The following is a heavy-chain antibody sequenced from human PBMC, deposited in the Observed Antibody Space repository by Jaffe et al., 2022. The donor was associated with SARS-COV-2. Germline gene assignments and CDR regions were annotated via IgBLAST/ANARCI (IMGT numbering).Heavy chain of an antibody. CDR1: GFTFDDYA. CDR2: ISGDGGST. D-gene: IGHD6-19*01. V-gene: IGHV3-43*02. J-gene: IGHJ6*02. CDR3: AKDSSIAVENYYYYGMDV. Sequence: EVQLVESGGGVVQPGGSLRLSCAASGFTFDDYAMHWVRQAPGKGLEWVSLISGDGGSTYYADSVKGRFTISRDNSKNSLYLQMNSLRTEDTALYYCAKDSSIAVENYYYYGMDVWGQGTTVTVSS.